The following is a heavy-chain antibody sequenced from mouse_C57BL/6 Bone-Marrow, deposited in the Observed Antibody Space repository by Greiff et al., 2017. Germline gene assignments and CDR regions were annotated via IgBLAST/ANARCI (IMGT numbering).Heavy chain of an antibody. CDR1: GYAFSSSW. D-gene: IGHD2-4*01. J-gene: IGHJ4*01. V-gene: IGHV1-82*01. CDR2: IYPGDGDT. CDR3: ASDYDYDGYAMDY. Sequence: QVQLQQSGPELVKPGASVKISCKASGYAFSSSWMNWVKQRPGKGLEWIGRIYPGDGDTNYNGKFKGKATLTADKSSSTAYMQLSSLTSEDSAVYFCASDYDYDGYAMDYWGQGTSVTVSS.